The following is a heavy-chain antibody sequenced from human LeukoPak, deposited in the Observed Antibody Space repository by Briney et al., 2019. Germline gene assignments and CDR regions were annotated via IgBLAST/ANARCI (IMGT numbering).Heavy chain of an antibody. CDR1: GYTFTSYG. V-gene: IGHV1-18*01. J-gene: IGHJ4*02. CDR3: ASGYDSSGYLPKNFDY. Sequence: ASVKVSCKASGYTFTSYGISWVRQAPGQGLEWMGWISAYNGNTNYAQKLQGRVTMTTDTSTSTAYMKLRSLRSDDTAVYYCASGYDSSGYLPKNFDYWGQGTLVTVSS. CDR2: ISAYNGNT. D-gene: IGHD3-22*01.